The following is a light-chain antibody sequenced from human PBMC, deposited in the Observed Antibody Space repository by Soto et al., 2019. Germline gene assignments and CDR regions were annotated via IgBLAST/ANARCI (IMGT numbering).Light chain of an antibody. CDR1: STDVGSYNL. CDR2: EGT. CDR3: CSYAYTFSV. J-gene: IGLJ3*02. V-gene: IGLV2-23*01. Sequence: QSALTQPASASGSPGQSITISCIGTSTDVGSYNLFSWYQQHPGKAPKLIIYEGTKRPAGVSNRFSGSKSGNTASLTVSGLQAEDEADYFCCSYAYTFSVFGGGTKLTVL.